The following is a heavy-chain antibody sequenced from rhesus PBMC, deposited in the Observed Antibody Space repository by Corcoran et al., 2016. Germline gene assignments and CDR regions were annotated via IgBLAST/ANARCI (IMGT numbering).Heavy chain of an antibody. V-gene: IGHV4-80*01. CDR3: ARYPYYYSGSYSAHFDY. CDR2: INGNSGST. J-gene: IGHJ4*01. Sequence: QVQLQESGPGLVKPSETLSLTCAVSGGSFSSYWWRWIPLPPGQGGVWIGEINGNSGSTNYNPALKSRVTMSKDAAKNQFSLKLSSVTAADTAMYYCARYPYYYSGSYSAHFDYWGQGVLVTVSS. CDR1: GGSFSSYW. D-gene: IGHD3-16*01.